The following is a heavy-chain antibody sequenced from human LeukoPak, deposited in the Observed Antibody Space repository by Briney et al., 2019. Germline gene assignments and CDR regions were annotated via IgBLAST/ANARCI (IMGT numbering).Heavy chain of an antibody. CDR3: ARVDSSSWFSFGY. D-gene: IGHD6-13*01. J-gene: IGHJ4*02. Sequence: GGSLRLSCAASGFTFSSYAMHWVRQAPGKGLEWVAVISYDGSNKYYADSVKGRFTISRDNSKNTLYLQMNNLRAEDTAVYYCARVDSSSWFSFGYWGQGTLVTVSS. CDR2: ISYDGSNK. V-gene: IGHV3-30*04. CDR1: GFTFSSYA.